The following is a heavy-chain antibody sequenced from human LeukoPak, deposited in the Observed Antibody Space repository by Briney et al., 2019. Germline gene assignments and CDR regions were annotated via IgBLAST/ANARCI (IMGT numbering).Heavy chain of an antibody. CDR3: ARFRGYSGYEVDY. J-gene: IGHJ4*02. D-gene: IGHD5-12*01. CDR1: GWSFSGYY. V-gene: IGHV4-34*01. Sequence: SETLSLTCAVYGWSFSGYYWSWIHQPPGKGLEWIGEINHSGSTNYNPSLKSRVTISVDTSKNQFSLKLSSVTAADTAVYYCARFRGYSGYEVDYWGQGTLVTVSS. CDR2: INHSGST.